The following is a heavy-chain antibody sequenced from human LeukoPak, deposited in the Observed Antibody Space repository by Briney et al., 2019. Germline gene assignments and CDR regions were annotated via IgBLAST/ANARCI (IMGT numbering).Heavy chain of an antibody. D-gene: IGHD6-19*01. CDR3: AGGDRNGWYFYY. V-gene: IGHV3-21*04. CDR2: ISSRSSYI. CDR1: GFTFSSYS. J-gene: IGHJ4*02. Sequence: GGSLRLSCAASGFTFSSYSMNWVRQAPGKGLEWVSSISSRSSYIYYADSVKGRFTISRDNAKNSLYLQMSSLRAEDTALYLCAGGDRNGWYFYYWGQGTLVTVSS.